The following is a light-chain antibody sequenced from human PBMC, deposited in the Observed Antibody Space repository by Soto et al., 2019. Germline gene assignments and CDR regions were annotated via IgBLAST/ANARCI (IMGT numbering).Light chain of an antibody. CDR2: DVS. J-gene: IGLJ1*01. CDR1: SSDVGGYNY. CDR3: SSYTNSITLAV. Sequence: QSVLTQPASVSGSPGQSITISCTGTSSDVGGYNYVSWYQQHPGKAPKLMIYDVSNRPSGVSNRFSGSKSGNTASLTISGLQAEDEADYYCSSYTNSITLAVFGTGTKVTVL. V-gene: IGLV2-14*01.